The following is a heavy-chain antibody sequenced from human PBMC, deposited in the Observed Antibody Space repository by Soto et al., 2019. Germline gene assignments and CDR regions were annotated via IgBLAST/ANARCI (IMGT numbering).Heavy chain of an antibody. J-gene: IGHJ3*02. D-gene: IGHD2-8*01. V-gene: IGHV1-2*02. CDR2: INPNSGGT. Sequence: ASVKVSCKASGYTFTGYYMHWVRQAPGQGLEWMGWINPNSGGTNYAQKFQGRVTMTRDTSISTAYMELSRLRSDDTAVYYCAREGLNGGGGAFDIWGQGTTVTVSS. CDR1: GYTFTGYY. CDR3: AREGLNGGGGAFDI.